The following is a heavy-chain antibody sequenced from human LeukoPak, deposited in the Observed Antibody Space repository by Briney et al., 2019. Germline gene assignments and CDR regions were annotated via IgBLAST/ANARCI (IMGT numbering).Heavy chain of an antibody. D-gene: IGHD1-20*01. V-gene: IGHV3-9*01. J-gene: IGHJ1*01. CDR3: AITPDITPFQH. Sequence: GRSLRLSCAVSGFTFDDYAMHWVRQAPGKGLEWVSGISWNSGSIGYADSVKGRFTISRDNAKNSLYLQMNSLRAEDTALYYCAITPDITPFQHWGQGTLVTVSS. CDR2: ISWNSGSI. CDR1: GFTFDDYA.